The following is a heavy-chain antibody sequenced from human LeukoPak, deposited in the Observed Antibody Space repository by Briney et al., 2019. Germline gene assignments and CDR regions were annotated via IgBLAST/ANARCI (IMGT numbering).Heavy chain of an antibody. V-gene: IGHV3-30-3*01. J-gene: IGHJ4*02. CDR3: ARDVQYSYGTFDY. CDR1: GFTFSTYA. CDR2: ISYDGSNK. D-gene: IGHD5-18*01. Sequence: GGSLRLSCAASGFTFSTYAMSWVRQAPGKGLEWVAVISYDGSNKYYADSVKGRFTISRDNSKNTLYLQMNSLRAEDTAVYYCARDVQYSYGTFDYWGQGTLVTVSS.